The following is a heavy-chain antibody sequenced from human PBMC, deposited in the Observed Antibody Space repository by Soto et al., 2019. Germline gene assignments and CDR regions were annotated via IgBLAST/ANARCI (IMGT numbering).Heavy chain of an antibody. V-gene: IGHV3-74*01. CDR2: INSDGSST. CDR1: GFTFSSYW. J-gene: IGHJ4*02. CDR3: AGGRYCISTSCYPYY. D-gene: IGHD2-2*01. Sequence: EVQLVESGGGLVQPGGSLRLSCAASGFTFSSYWMHWVRQAPGKGLVWVSRINSDGSSTSYADSVKGRFTISRDNAKNTLYLQMNSLRAEDTAVYYCAGGRYCISTSCYPYYWGQGTLVTVSS.